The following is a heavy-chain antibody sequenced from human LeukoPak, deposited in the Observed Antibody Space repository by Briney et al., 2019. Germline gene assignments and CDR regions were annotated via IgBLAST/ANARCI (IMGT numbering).Heavy chain of an antibody. Sequence: GASVKVSCKASGYTFTSYGISWVRQAPGQGLEWMGWISAYNGNTNYAQKLQGRVTMTTDTSTSTAYMELRSLRSDDTAVCYCARSDIVVVPAIYGMDVWGQGTTVTVSS. D-gene: IGHD2-2*01. CDR2: ISAYNGNT. V-gene: IGHV1-18*01. CDR1: GYTFTSYG. J-gene: IGHJ6*02. CDR3: ARSDIVVVPAIYGMDV.